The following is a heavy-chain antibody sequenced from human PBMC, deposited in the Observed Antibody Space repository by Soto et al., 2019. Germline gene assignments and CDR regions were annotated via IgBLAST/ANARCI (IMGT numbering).Heavy chain of an antibody. CDR1: DGSITPNY. D-gene: IGHD3-22*01. Sequence: SETLSLTCTVSDGSITPNYYTWVRQPPGKGLEWIGYVYYAGTTTYNPSLKSRVSISIDTSKSEVSLKLSSVTAADTAVYYCARLGAYYQALDSWGQGTLVTVSS. J-gene: IGHJ4*02. CDR2: VYYAGTT. CDR3: ARLGAYYQALDS. V-gene: IGHV4-59*08.